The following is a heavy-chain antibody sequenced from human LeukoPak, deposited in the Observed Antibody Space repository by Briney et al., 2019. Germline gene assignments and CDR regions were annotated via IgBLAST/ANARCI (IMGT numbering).Heavy chain of an antibody. CDR3: ARIPQWLRLGATFDY. CDR2: IKQDGSEK. Sequence: TGGSLRLSCAASGFTFSSYWMSWVRQAPGKGLEWVANIKQDGSEKYYVDSVKGRFTISRDNAKNSLSLQMNSLRADDTAVYYCARIPQWLRLGATFDYWGQGTLVTVSS. D-gene: IGHD5-12*01. J-gene: IGHJ4*02. V-gene: IGHV3-7*01. CDR1: GFTFSSYW.